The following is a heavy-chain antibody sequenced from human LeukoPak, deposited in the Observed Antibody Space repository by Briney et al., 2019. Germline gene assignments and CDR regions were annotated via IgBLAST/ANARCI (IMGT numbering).Heavy chain of an antibody. CDR3: ARVFGRFTWYFDL. CDR2: IYHSGST. J-gene: IGHJ2*01. Sequence: PSETLSLTCAVYGGSFSGYYWGWIRQPPGKGLEWFGIIYHSGSTYYNPSLKSRVTISVDTSKNQFSLKLSSVTAADTAVYYCARVFGRFTWYFDLWGRGTLVTVSS. D-gene: IGHD3-16*01. V-gene: IGHV4-38-2*01. CDR1: GGSFSGYY.